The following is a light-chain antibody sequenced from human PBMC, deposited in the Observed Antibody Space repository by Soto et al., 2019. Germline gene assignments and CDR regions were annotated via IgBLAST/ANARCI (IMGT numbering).Light chain of an antibody. J-gene: IGKJ1*01. CDR2: STS. CDR1: QIVSSTY. CDR3: HHYGSSTGT. Sequence: DIVLTQSPGTLSLSPGERVTLSCRASQIVSSTYLAWYQQKPGQAPRLLIYSTSSRATGIPDRFSGSVSGTDFTLTISRLEPEDFALYDCHHYGSSTGTFGQGTRVDIK. V-gene: IGKV3-20*01.